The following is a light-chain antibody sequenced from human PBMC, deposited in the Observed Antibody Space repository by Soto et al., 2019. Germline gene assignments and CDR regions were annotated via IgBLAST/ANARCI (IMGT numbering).Light chain of an antibody. J-gene: IGKJ1*01. Sequence: PGERATLSFRARQSVSRSNFAWYKQQPAQAPRLLIYGASRRAPGIPERVSGSGSGTEFTLTISRLEPEDFAVYYCQQYLTSPKTFGQGTKVDI. V-gene: IGKV3-20*01. CDR3: QQYLTSPKT. CDR2: GAS. CDR1: QSVSRSN.